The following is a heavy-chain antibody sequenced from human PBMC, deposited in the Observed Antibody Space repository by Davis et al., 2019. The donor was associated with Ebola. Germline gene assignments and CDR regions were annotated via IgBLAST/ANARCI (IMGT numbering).Heavy chain of an antibody. CDR1: QFNFTGAW. CDR3: ARAAVSASKSWFDP. Sequence: GESLKISCAGSQFNFTGAWMNWIRQAPGKGLELVSYISDTSRTIYYADSVKGRFTISRDNAKKSLFLQMNSLGAEDTAVYYCARAAVSASKSWFDPWGQGTLVTVSS. D-gene: IGHD2-2*01. V-gene: IGHV3-48*04. CDR2: ISDTSRTI. J-gene: IGHJ5*02.